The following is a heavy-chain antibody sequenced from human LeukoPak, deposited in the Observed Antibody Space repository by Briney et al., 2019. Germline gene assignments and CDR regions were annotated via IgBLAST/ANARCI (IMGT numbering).Heavy chain of an antibody. CDR3: ARVQYHYPYSDAFDI. D-gene: IGHD2-15*01. CDR2: ISGSGGST. Sequence: GGTLRLSCAASGITFSSYGMSWVRQAPGKGLEWVSAISGSGGSTYYADSVKGRFTISRDNSKNTVYLQMNSLRAEDTAVYYCARVQYHYPYSDAFDIWGRGTMITVSS. V-gene: IGHV3-23*01. CDR1: GITFSSYG. J-gene: IGHJ3*02.